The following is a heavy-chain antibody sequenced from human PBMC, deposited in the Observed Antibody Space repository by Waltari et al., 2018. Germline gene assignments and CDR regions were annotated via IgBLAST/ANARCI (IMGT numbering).Heavy chain of an antibody. CDR3: ARTRPQTTIFGVVEGAFDY. CDR2: IYYSGST. CDR1: GGSIISYS. D-gene: IGHD3-3*01. Sequence: QVQLPESSPGLLKPSETLSLTCTVPGGSIISYSWSWLRHPPATGLEWIGYIYYSGSTNNNAYLKSRVTISVDTSKNQFSLKLSSVTAADTAVYYCARTRPQTTIFGVVEGAFDYWGQGTLVTVSS. V-gene: IGHV4-59*01. J-gene: IGHJ4*02.